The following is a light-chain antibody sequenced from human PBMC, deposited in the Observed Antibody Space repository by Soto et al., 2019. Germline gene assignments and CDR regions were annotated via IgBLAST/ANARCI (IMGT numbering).Light chain of an antibody. V-gene: IGKV3-20*01. CDR3: PQYGSSPRT. CDR1: QSIRYNY. J-gene: IGKJ1*01. CDR2: DAS. Sequence: IVLTQSPGTLSLSPGEGATLSCRASQSIRYNYLAWYQQRPGQAPRLLIYDASSRATGIPDRFSGSGSGTDFTLTISRLEPEDFAVYYCPQYGSSPRTFGQGTKV.